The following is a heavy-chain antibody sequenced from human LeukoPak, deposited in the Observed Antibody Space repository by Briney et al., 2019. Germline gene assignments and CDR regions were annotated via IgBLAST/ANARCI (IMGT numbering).Heavy chain of an antibody. J-gene: IGHJ5*02. D-gene: IGHD2-2*01. CDR3: ARESDLYCSSTSCRFDP. Sequence: SVKVSCMASGGTFSSYAISWVRQAPGQGLEWMGGIIPILGTANYAQKFQGRVTITADESTSTAYMELSSLRSEDTAVYYCARESDLYCSSTSCRFDPWGQGTLVTVSS. V-gene: IGHV1-69*01. CDR2: IIPILGTA. CDR1: GGTFSSYA.